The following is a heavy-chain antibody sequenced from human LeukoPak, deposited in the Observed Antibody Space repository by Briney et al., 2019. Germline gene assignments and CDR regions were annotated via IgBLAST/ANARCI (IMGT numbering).Heavy chain of an antibody. CDR3: TRGSIAYYYMDV. V-gene: IGHV4-34*01. CDR2: INHTGST. CDR1: GGTFSGYY. Sequence: SETLSLTCAVYGGTFSGYYWSWIRQPPGKGLKWIGEINHTGSTNYNPSLKSRVTISVDTSKNQFSLKLSSVTAADTAVYYCTRGSIAYYYMDVWGKGTTVTISS. J-gene: IGHJ6*03. D-gene: IGHD3-22*01.